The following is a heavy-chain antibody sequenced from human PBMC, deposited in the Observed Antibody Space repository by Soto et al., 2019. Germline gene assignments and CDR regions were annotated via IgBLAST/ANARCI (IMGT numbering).Heavy chain of an antibody. CDR3: ARDKVGYYDSSGYYRVIVPPDYYYGMDV. CDR1: GGTFSSYA. J-gene: IGHJ6*02. CDR2: IIPIFGTA. Sequence: QVQLVQSGAEVKKPGSSVKVSCKASGGTFSSYAISWVRQAPGQGLEWMGGIIPIFGTANYAQKLQGRVSITADESTSTAYMELSSLRSEDTAVYYCARDKVGYYDSSGYYRVIVPPDYYYGMDVWGQGTTVTVSS. D-gene: IGHD3-22*01. V-gene: IGHV1-69*01.